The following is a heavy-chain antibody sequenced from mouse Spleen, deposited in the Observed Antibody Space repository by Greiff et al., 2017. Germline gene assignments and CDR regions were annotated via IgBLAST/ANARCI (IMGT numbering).Heavy chain of an antibody. Sequence: QVQLQQSGAELVRPGASVTLSCKASGYTFTDYEMHWVKQTPVHGLEWIGAIDPETGGTAYNQKFKGKAILTVDKSSSTAYMQLSSLTSEDSAVYYCARSSLTGPFAYWGQGTLVTVSA. D-gene: IGHD4-1*01. J-gene: IGHJ3*01. CDR1: GYTFTDYE. CDR2: IDPETGGT. CDR3: ARSSLTGPFAY. V-gene: IGHV1-15*01.